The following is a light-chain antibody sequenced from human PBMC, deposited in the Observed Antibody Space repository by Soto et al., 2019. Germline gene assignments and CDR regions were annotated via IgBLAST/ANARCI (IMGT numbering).Light chain of an antibody. V-gene: IGKV3-15*01. J-gene: IGKJ4*01. CDR2: FAS. CDR3: QHYNKWPLT. CDR1: QSVSNN. Sequence: EIVMMQSPATLSVSPGERATLSCRASQSVSNNLAWYQQKPGQAPRLLIYFASTRATGIPARFSGSGSGTEFTLTISSLQSEDFAVYYCQHYNKWPLTFGGGTKVETK.